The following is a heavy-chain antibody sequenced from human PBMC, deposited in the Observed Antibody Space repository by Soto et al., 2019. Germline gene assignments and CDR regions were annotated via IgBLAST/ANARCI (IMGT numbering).Heavy chain of an antibody. CDR3: ARHPVLSGYCSGGSCYTLYFQH. V-gene: IGHV4-30-2*03. J-gene: IGHJ1*01. CDR2: IYYSGRT. Sequence: SETLSLTCAVSGGSISSGGYSWSWIRQPPGKGLEWIGYIYYSGRTYYNPSLKSRVTISVDTSKNQFSLKLSSVTAADTAVYYCARHPVLSGYCSGGSCYTLYFQHWGQGTLVTVSS. D-gene: IGHD2-15*01. CDR1: GGSISSGGYS.